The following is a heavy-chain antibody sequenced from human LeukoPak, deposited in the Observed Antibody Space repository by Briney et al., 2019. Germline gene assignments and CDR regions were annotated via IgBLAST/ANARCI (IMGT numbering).Heavy chain of an antibody. CDR3: ARVAQLWFGNDY. CDR1: GFTFSDYY. V-gene: IGHV3-11*04. Sequence: GGSLRLSCAASGFTFSDYYMTWIRQAPGKGPEWVSYISSSGTTIYYADSVKGRFTISRDNAKNSLYLQMNSLRAEDTAVYYCARVAQLWFGNDYWGQGTLVTVSS. D-gene: IGHD5-18*01. J-gene: IGHJ4*02. CDR2: ISSSGTTI.